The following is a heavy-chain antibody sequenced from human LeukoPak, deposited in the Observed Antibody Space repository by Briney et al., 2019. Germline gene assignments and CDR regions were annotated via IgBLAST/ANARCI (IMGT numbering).Heavy chain of an antibody. Sequence: SVKVSCKASGGTFSSYAISWVRQAPGQGLEWMGGIIPIFGTANYAQKLQGRVTMTTDTSTSTAYMELRSLRSDDTAVYYCARGLGSGYSSGWYDYYGMDVWGQGTTVTVSS. CDR1: GGTFSSYA. D-gene: IGHD6-19*01. V-gene: IGHV1-69*05. J-gene: IGHJ6*02. CDR2: IIPIFGTA. CDR3: ARGLGSGYSSGWYDYYGMDV.